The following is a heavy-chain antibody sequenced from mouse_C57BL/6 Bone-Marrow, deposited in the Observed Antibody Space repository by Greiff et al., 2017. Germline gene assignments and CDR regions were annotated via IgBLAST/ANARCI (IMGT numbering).Heavy chain of an antibody. V-gene: IGHV1-85*01. D-gene: IGHD1-1*01. CDR2: LYPRDGST. J-gene: IGHJ1*03. CDR3: ARDYGRSYWYCYV. CDR1: GYTFTSYD. Sequence: VKLMESGPELVKPGASVKLSCKASGYTFTSYDINWVKQRPGQGLEWIGWLYPRDGSTKYNAKFKGKATLTVDTSSSTAYMELHSLTSADSAVYAWARDYGRSYWYCYVWGTGTTVTVSS.